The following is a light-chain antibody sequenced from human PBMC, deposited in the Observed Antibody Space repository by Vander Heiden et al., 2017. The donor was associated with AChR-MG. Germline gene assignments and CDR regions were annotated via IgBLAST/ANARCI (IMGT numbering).Light chain of an antibody. CDR1: QSVSSN. CDR3: QQYNYWPGT. Sequence: EIVMTQSPATLSVSPGERATLSCRASQSVSSNLAWYQQKPGQAPRLLIYDASTRVTGIPARFSGSGSGTEFTLTISGLQSEDFAVYYCQQYNYWPGTFGQGTKVEIK. CDR2: DAS. V-gene: IGKV3-15*01. J-gene: IGKJ1*01.